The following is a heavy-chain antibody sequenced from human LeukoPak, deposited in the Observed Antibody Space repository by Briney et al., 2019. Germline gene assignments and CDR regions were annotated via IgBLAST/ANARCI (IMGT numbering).Heavy chain of an antibody. CDR2: IYYSGST. Sequence: SETLSRTCTVSGGSISSGGYYWSWIRQHPGKGLEWIGYIYYSGSTYYNPSLKSRVTISVDTSKNQFSLKLSSVTAADTAVYYCARDPYGDYELGPWGQGTLVTVSS. CDR3: ARDPYGDYELGP. V-gene: IGHV4-31*03. J-gene: IGHJ5*02. D-gene: IGHD4-17*01. CDR1: GGSISSGGYY.